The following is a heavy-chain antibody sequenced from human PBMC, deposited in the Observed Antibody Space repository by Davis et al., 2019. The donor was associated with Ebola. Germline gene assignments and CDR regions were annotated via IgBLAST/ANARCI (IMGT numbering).Heavy chain of an antibody. J-gene: IGHJ4*02. CDR1: GFTFSSYA. D-gene: IGHD3-22*01. CDR3: ARDRGDSSGYYYFDY. CDR2: ISGSAGVT. Sequence: GESLKISCAASGFTFSSYALSWVRQAPGKGLEWVSVISGSAGVTYYADSVKGRFTISRDNSKNTLYLQMNSLRAEDTAVYYCARDRGDSSGYYYFDYWGQGTLVTVSS. V-gene: IGHV3-23*01.